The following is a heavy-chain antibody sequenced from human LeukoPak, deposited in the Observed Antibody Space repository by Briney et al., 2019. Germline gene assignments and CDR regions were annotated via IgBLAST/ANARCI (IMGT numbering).Heavy chain of an antibody. J-gene: IGHJ4*02. V-gene: IGHV3-33*06. D-gene: IGHD6-19*01. CDR2: IMNDGTEK. Sequence: PGRSLRLSCAASGFTFSSYVMHWVRQAPGKGLEWVAVIMNDGTEKYSADSVKGRFTISRDNSKNTLYLQMNSLRAEDTAVYYCAKYVPGWVAVAGTYFDYWGQGTLVTVSS. CDR3: AKYVPGWVAVAGTYFDY. CDR1: GFTFSSYV.